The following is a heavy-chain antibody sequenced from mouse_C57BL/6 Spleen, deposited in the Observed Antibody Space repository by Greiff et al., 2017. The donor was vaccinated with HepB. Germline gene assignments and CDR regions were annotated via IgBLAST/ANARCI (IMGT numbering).Heavy chain of an antibody. CDR3: ARGEGLAY. V-gene: IGHV1-50*01. CDR2: IDPSDSYT. CDR1: GYTFTSYW. Sequence: QVQLQQPGAELVKPGASVKLSCKASGYTFTSYWMQWVKQRPGQGLEWIGEIDPSDSYTNYNQKFKGKATLTVDTSSSTAYMQLSSLTSEDSAVYYCARGEGLAYWGQGTPVTVSA. J-gene: IGHJ3*01.